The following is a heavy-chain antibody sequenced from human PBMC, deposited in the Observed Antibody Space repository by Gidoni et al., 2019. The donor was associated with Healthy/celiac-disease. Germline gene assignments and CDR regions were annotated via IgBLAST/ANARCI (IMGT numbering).Heavy chain of an antibody. V-gene: IGHV2-5*02. J-gene: IGHJ4*02. D-gene: IGHD3-16*02. Sequence: QITLKESGPTLVKPTQTLTLTCTFSGFSLSTSGVGVGWTRQPPGKALEWLALIYWDDDKAYSPSLKIRLTITKDTSKNQGVLTMTNMDPVATATYYCAHEGWCGGVIVWDYWGQGTLVTVSS. CDR2: IYWDDDK. CDR1: GFSLSTSGVG. CDR3: AHEGWCGGVIVWDY.